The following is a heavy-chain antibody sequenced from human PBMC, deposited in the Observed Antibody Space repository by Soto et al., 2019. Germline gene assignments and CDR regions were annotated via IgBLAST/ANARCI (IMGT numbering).Heavy chain of an antibody. Sequence: PSETLSLTCTVSGGSISSGDYYWSWIRQPPGKGLEWIGYIYYSGSTYYNPSLKSRVTISVDTSKNQFSLKLSSVTAADTAVYYCAREVITFGGVIVRPFAEYWGQGTLVTVSS. CDR2: IYYSGST. CDR1: GGSISSGDYY. V-gene: IGHV4-30-4*01. J-gene: IGHJ4*02. D-gene: IGHD3-16*02. CDR3: AREVITFGGVIVRPFAEY.